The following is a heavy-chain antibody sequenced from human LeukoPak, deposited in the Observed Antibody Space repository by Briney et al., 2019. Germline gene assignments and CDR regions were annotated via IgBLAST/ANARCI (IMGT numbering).Heavy chain of an antibody. J-gene: IGHJ4*02. CDR1: GGSISSYY. D-gene: IGHD6-13*01. CDR2: IYNSGST. V-gene: IGHV4-59*08. CDR3: ARHLRGEQQLSGFDY. Sequence: SETLSLTCAVSGGSISSYYWTWIRQPPGTGLEWIGYIYNSGSTNYNPSLRSRVTISADTSKNQFSLKLSSVTAADTAVYYCARHLRGEQQLSGFDYWGQGTPVTVSS.